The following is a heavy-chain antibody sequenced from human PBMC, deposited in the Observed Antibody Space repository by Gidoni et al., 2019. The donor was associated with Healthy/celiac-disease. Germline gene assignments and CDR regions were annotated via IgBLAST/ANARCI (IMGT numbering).Heavy chain of an antibody. CDR1: GLTLRSYA. CDR3: AKDIGAWVLWFGELLTGFDY. D-gene: IGHD3-10*01. V-gene: IGHV3-23*01. J-gene: IGHJ4*02. Sequence: EVQLLESGGGLVQPGGSLRLSCAASGLTLRSYAMSWVRQAPGKGLEWVSAISGSCGSTSYADSVKRRFTISRDNSKNTLYLQLNSLRAEDTAVYYCAKDIGAWVLWFGELLTGFDYWGQGTLVTVSS. CDR2: ISGSCGST.